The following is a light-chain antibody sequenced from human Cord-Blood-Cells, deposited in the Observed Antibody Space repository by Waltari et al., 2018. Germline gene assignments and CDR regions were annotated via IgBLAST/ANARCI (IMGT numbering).Light chain of an antibody. CDR2: AAS. CDR1: QGIRND. J-gene: IGKJ1*01. Sequence: ASQMTQPPSSLSASVGDRVTITCRASQGIRNDLGWYQQKPGKAPKLLIYAASSLQSGVPSRFSGSGSGTDFTLTISSLQPEDFATYYCLQDYNYPWTFGQGTKVEIK. V-gene: IGKV1-6*01. CDR3: LQDYNYPWT.